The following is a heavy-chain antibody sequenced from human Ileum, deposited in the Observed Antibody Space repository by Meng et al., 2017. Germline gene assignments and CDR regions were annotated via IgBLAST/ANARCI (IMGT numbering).Heavy chain of an antibody. CDR3: ARVRRGLGLRFDP. J-gene: IGHJ5*02. Sequence: QLQLQGSGPRLVQPSQTLSLTCTFSGGSISSGGYYWGWIRQHPGKGLEWIGYIFYSGSTYYNSSLKSRINISVDTSKTQFSLKVSSVTAADTAVYYCARVRRGLGLRFDPWGQGTLVTVSS. CDR2: IFYSGST. V-gene: IGHV4-31*03. D-gene: IGHD3/OR15-3a*01. CDR1: GGSISSGGYY.